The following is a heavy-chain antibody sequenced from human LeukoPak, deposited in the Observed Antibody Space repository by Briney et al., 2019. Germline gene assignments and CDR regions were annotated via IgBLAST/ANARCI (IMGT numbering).Heavy chain of an antibody. CDR3: ALLAVASDFDY. V-gene: IGHV3-7*01. Sequence: GGSLRLSCAASGFTFTRYWMSWVRQAPGQGLEWVANINQDGSEKYHVDSVKGRFTISRDNAKNSLYLQMNSLRVEDTGVYYCALLAVASDFDYWGQGALVTVSS. D-gene: IGHD6-19*01. CDR1: GFTFTRYW. CDR2: INQDGSEK. J-gene: IGHJ4*02.